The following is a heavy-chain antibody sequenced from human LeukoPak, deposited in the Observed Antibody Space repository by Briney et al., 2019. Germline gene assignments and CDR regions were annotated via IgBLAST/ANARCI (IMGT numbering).Heavy chain of an antibody. CDR3: ARALPWARANYMDV. Sequence: SETLSLTCTVSGGSISSYYWSWIRQPAGKGLEWIGRIYTSGSTNYNPSLKSRVTMSVDTSKNQFSLKLSSVTAADTAVYYCARALPWARANYMDVWGKGTTVTVSS. J-gene: IGHJ6*03. CDR2: IYTSGST. CDR1: GGSISSYY. D-gene: IGHD7-27*01. V-gene: IGHV4-4*07.